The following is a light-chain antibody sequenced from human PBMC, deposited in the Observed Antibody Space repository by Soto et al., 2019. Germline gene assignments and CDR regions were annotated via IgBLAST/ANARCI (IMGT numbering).Light chain of an antibody. CDR3: ALYMGSGIWV. CDR2: STN. V-gene: IGLV8-61*01. CDR1: SGSVCTSYY. Sequence: QTVVTQEPSFSVSPGRTVTLTCGLSSGSVCTSYYPSWYQQTPGQAPRTLIYSTNTRSSGVPDRFSGSILGNKAALTITGAQADDEADYYCALYMGSGIWVFGGGTKLTVL. J-gene: IGLJ3*02.